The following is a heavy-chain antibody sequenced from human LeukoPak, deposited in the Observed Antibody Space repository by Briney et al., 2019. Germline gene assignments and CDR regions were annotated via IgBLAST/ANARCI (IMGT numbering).Heavy chain of an antibody. CDR3: ARRRSGKKSPPSGDYGDYEFWDY. J-gene: IGHJ4*02. CDR1: GYRFISYW. V-gene: IGHV5-51*01. D-gene: IGHD4-17*01. Sequence: KNGESLKISCKGSGYRFISYWIGWVRHMPGKGLEWMGIIYPGNSDTRYSPSFQGQVTISADKSISTAYLQWSSLKASDTAMYYCARRRSGKKSPPSGDYGDYEFWDYWGQGTLVTVSS. CDR2: IYPGNSDT.